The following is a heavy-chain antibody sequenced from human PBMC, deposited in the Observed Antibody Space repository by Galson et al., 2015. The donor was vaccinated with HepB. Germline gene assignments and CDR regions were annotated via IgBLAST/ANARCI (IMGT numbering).Heavy chain of an antibody. CDR1: GGTFSSYA. Sequence: SVKVSCKASGGTFSSYAISWVRQAPGQGLEWMGGIIPIFGTANYAQKFQGRVTITADESTSTAYMELSSLRSEDTAVYYCARLVGATDAFDIWGQGTMVTVSS. CDR2: IIPIFGTA. CDR3: ARLVGATDAFDI. V-gene: IGHV1-69*13. J-gene: IGHJ3*02. D-gene: IGHD1-26*01.